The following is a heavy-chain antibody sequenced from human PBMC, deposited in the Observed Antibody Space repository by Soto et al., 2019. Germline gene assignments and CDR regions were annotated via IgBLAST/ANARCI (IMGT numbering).Heavy chain of an antibody. Sequence: QVQLQESGPGLVKPSETLSLTCTVSGGSISSYYWSWIRQPPGKGLEWIGYIYYSGSTNYNPSLKSRVTISVDTSKNQFSLKLSSVTAADTAVYYCARAPLYSGYDLEFDYWGQGTLVTVSS. D-gene: IGHD5-12*01. CDR2: IYYSGST. CDR3: ARAPLYSGYDLEFDY. J-gene: IGHJ4*02. V-gene: IGHV4-59*01. CDR1: GGSISSYY.